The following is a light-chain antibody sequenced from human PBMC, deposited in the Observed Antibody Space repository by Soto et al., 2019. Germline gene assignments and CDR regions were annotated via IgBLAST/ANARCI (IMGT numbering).Light chain of an antibody. Sequence: IQMTQSPSTLSAPVGGRVTITCRASQSVGTWVAWYQQKPGKAPKLLIYGASNLESGVPSRFSGSGYGTEFTLTITTLQPDDFATYFCQQYNRNTWSFGPGTKVDIK. CDR2: GAS. V-gene: IGKV1-5*01. J-gene: IGKJ1*01. CDR1: QSVGTW. CDR3: QQYNRNTWS.